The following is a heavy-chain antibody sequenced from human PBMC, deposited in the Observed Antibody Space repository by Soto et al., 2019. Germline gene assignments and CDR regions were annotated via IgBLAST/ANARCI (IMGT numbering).Heavy chain of an antibody. Sequence: GESLKISCKGSGYSFTSYWIGWVRQMPGKGLEWMGIIYPGDSDTRYSPSFQGQVTISADKSISTAYLQWSSLKASDTAMYYCATFNEYYDFWSGPKTWFDPWGQGTLVTVSS. CDR2: IYPGDSDT. V-gene: IGHV5-51*01. D-gene: IGHD3-3*01. CDR3: ATFNEYYDFWSGPKTWFDP. CDR1: GYSFTSYW. J-gene: IGHJ5*02.